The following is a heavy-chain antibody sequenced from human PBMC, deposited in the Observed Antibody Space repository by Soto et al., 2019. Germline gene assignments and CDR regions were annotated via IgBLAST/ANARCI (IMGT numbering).Heavy chain of an antibody. CDR3: ARGSAIAARPGNWFDP. CDR1: GGSFSGYY. V-gene: IGHV4-34*01. J-gene: IGHJ5*02. CDR2: INHSGST. D-gene: IGHD6-6*01. Sequence: QVQLQQWGAGLLKPSETLSLTCAVYGGSFSGYYWSWIRQPPGKGLEWIGEINHSGSTNYNPSLKSRVTISVDTYKNQFSLKLSSVTAADTAVYYYARGSAIAARPGNWFDPWGQGTLVTVSS.